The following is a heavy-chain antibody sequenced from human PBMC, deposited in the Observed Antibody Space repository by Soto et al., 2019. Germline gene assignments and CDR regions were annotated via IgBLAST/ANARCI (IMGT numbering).Heavy chain of an antibody. D-gene: IGHD2-2*01. J-gene: IGHJ5*02. CDR1: GFTFSSYE. CDR3: ATENRYCTSTTCPPWFDL. Sequence: GGSLRLSCGASGFTFSSYEMNWVRQAPGKGLEWVSFISSSGGTIYYADSVKGRFTISRDNAKNSLYLQMNSLRAEDTAVYYCATENRYCTSTTCPPWFDLWGQGTLVTVSS. V-gene: IGHV3-48*03. CDR2: ISSSGGTI.